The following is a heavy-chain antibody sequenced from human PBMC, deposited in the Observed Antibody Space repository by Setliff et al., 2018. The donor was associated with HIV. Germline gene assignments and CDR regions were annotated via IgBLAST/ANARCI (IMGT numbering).Heavy chain of an antibody. CDR2: IYYRGAT. CDR1: GGSISNSDFY. Sequence: SETLSLTCTVSGGSISNSDFYWGWIRQSPGKGLEWIGSIYYRGATYYNPTLQSRVTISADTSKNQFYLKLTSVTAADTAVYFCARGLSSPFATGLWGQGTLVTVSS. J-gene: IGHJ4*02. V-gene: IGHV4-39*07. D-gene: IGHD6-13*01. CDR3: ARGLSSPFATGL.